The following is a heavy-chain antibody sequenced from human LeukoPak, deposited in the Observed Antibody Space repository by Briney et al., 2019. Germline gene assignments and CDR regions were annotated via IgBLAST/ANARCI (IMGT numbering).Heavy chain of an antibody. Sequence: PGGSLRLSCAASGFTFSSYAMSWVRQAPGKGLEGFSSISGRGSSTYYADSVKGRFTISRDNSKNTLFMQMNSLSAEDTAVYYCAKVALVYYNDTREPFDYWGQGTLVTV. CDR3: AKVALVYYNDTREPFDY. CDR1: GFTFSSYA. D-gene: IGHD3-22*01. V-gene: IGHV3-23*01. J-gene: IGHJ4*02. CDR2: ISGRGSST.